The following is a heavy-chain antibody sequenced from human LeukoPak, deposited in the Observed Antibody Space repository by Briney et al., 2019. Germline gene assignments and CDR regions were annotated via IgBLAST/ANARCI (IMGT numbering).Heavy chain of an antibody. CDR2: ISGSCGST. Sequence: PGGSLRLSCAAAGLTFSSYGISWVRQAPGGWLEWVSSISGSCGSTYYAESVKGRFTISRDNSKNTLYLQMNSLRAEDTAVYYCAKDLGTYCGGDCPHPGYWGQGPLVTVSS. CDR3: AKDLGTYCGGDCPHPGY. V-gene: IGHV3-23*01. CDR1: GLTFSSYG. J-gene: IGHJ4*02. D-gene: IGHD2-21*02.